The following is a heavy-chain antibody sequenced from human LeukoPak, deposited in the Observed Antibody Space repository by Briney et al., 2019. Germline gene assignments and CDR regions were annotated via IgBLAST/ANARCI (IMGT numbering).Heavy chain of an antibody. Sequence: GGSLRLSCAASGFTFSSYGMHWVRQAPGKGLEWVAFIRYDGSNKYYADSVKGRFTISRDNSNNILYLQMNSLRPDDTAVYYCATEERCIVTNCATTFDFWGQGTLVTVSS. J-gene: IGHJ4*02. D-gene: IGHD2-2*01. CDR1: GFTFSSYG. CDR2: IRYDGSNK. CDR3: ATEERCIVTNCATTFDF. V-gene: IGHV3-30*02.